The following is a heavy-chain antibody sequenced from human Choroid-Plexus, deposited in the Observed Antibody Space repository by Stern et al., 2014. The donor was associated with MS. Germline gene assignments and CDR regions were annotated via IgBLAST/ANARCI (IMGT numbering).Heavy chain of an antibody. V-gene: IGHV3-30*18. CDR1: GFTFSNFG. CDR3: AKDRQWSTYFFDY. Sequence: VHLVESGGGVAQPGRPLILSCAASGFTFSNFGMHWVRQAPGKGLEWVALISYDGSDKYDADSVKGRFTIFRDNSKNTLYMHMNSLRAEDTAVYYCAKDRQWSTYFFDYWGQGSLVTVSS. CDR2: ISYDGSDK. J-gene: IGHJ4*02. D-gene: IGHD2-15*01.